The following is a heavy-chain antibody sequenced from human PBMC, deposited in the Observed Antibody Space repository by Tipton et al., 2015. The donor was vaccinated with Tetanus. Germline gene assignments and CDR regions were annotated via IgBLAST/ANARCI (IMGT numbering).Heavy chain of an antibody. CDR3: ACAYDILGCYFDY. J-gene: IGHJ4*02. V-gene: IGHV3-53*01. Sequence: GSLRLSCAASGFTVSSNYMSWVRRAPGKGLEWVSVIYSGGSTYYADSVKGRFTISRDNSKNTLYLQMNSLRAEDTAVYYCACAYDILGCYFDYWGQGTLVTVSS. CDR2: IYSGGST. CDR1: GFTVSSNY. D-gene: IGHD3-9*01.